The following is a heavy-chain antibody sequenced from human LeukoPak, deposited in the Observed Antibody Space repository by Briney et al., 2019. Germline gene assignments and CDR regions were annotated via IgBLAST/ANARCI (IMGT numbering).Heavy chain of an antibody. Sequence: GGSLRLSCAASGFTFSDYYMSWIRQAPGKGLEWLSHISSTSSIMYYADSVKGRFTISRDNAKNSPYLQMNSLRAEDTAVYYCARDLFMVHLHSSSSPFDYWGQGTLVTVSS. CDR2: ISSTSSIM. V-gene: IGHV3-11*04. J-gene: IGHJ4*02. D-gene: IGHD6-6*01. CDR1: GFTFSDYY. CDR3: ARDLFMVHLHSSSSPFDY.